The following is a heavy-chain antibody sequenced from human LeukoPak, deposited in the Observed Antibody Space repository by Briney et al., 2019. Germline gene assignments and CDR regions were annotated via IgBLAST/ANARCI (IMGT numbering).Heavy chain of an antibody. Sequence: GGSLRLPCSASGFTFTTYGMNWVRQAPGKGLEWVSSITTGIGYTYYAASVKGRFTISRDNAKNSLYLEMNGLRVEDTAVYYCARGRYFDLWGRGTLVTVSS. CDR2: ITTGIGYT. J-gene: IGHJ2*01. V-gene: IGHV3-21*01. CDR3: ARGRYFDL. CDR1: GFTFTTYG.